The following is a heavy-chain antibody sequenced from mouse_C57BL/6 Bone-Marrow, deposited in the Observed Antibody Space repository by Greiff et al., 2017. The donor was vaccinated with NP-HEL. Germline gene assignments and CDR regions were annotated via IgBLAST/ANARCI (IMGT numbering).Heavy chain of an antibody. CDR2: INPNNGGT. Sequence: EVQLQQSGPELVKPGASVKISCKASGYKFTDYYMNWVKQSHGKSLEWIGDINPNNGGTSYNQKFKGKATLTVDTSSSTAYMELRSLTSEDSAVYYCARQLRPSYAMDYWGQGTSVTVSS. V-gene: IGHV1-26*01. D-gene: IGHD3-2*02. CDR3: ARQLRPSYAMDY. J-gene: IGHJ4*01. CDR1: GYKFTDYY.